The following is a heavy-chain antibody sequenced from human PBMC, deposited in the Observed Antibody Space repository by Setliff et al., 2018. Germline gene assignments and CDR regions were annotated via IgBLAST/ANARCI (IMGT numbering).Heavy chain of an antibody. CDR2: ISGSGGST. CDR1: GFTFSSYA. Sequence: GGSLRLSCAASGFTFSSYAMSWVRQAPGKGLEWVSAISGSGGSTYYADSVKGRFTISRDNSKNTLYLQMNSLKTEDTAVYYCVRAVVIRGSKPLDSWGQGTLVTVSS. V-gene: IGHV3-23*01. D-gene: IGHD3-10*01. CDR3: VRAVVIRGSKPLDS. J-gene: IGHJ4*02.